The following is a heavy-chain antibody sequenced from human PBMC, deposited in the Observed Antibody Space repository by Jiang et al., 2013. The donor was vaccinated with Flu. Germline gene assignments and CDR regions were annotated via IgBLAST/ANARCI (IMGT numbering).Heavy chain of an antibody. J-gene: IGHJ4*02. CDR1: GYSFTSFW. Sequence: EVKKPGESLKISCKGSGYSFTSFWIAWVRQMPGKGLEWMGIIYPEDSDTRYSPSFQGQVTISADRSINTAYLQWSSLKASDTAIYYCASGQSGTFFDYWGQGTLVTVSS. CDR2: IYPEDSDT. V-gene: IGHV5-51*03. CDR3: ASGQSGTFFDY.